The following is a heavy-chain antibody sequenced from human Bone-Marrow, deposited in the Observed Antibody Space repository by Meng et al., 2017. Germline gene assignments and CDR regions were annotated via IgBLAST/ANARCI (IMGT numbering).Heavy chain of an antibody. CDR2: ISSSGSTI. J-gene: IGHJ4*02. V-gene: IGHV3-11*04. Sequence: GESLKISCAASGFTFSDYYMSWIRQAPGKGLEWVSYISSSGSTIYYADSVKGRFNISRDNAKTSLYLQMNSLRAEDTAVYYCARAVAGPGGYFDYWGQGTPVTVSS. CDR1: GFTFSDYY. D-gene: IGHD6-19*01. CDR3: ARAVAGPGGYFDY.